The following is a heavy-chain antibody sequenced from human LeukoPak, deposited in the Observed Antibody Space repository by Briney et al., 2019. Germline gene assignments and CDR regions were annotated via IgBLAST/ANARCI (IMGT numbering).Heavy chain of an antibody. J-gene: IGHJ4*02. CDR2: INHSGST. CDR3: ARGVRDIVVVPAAIHFDY. D-gene: IGHD2-2*01. CDR1: GGSFSGYY. V-gene: IGHV4-34*01. Sequence: SETLSLTCAVYGGSFSGYYWSWIRQPPGKGLEWIGEINHSGSTNYNPSLKSRVTISVDTSKNQFSLKLSSVTAADTAVYYCARGVRDIVVVPAAIHFDYWGQGTLVTVSS.